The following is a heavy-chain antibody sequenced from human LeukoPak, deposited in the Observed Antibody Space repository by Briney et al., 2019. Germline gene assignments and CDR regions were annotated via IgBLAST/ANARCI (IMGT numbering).Heavy chain of an antibody. CDR3: AKDLWGFGELFSY. CDR1: GFTFSSYG. J-gene: IGHJ4*02. Sequence: GGSLRLSCAASGFTFSSYGMSWVRQAPGKGLEWVSAISGSGGSTYYADSVKGRFTISRDNSKNTLYLQMNSLRAEDTAVYYCAKDLWGFGELFSYWGQGTLVTVSS. V-gene: IGHV3-23*01. D-gene: IGHD3-10*01. CDR2: ISGSGGST.